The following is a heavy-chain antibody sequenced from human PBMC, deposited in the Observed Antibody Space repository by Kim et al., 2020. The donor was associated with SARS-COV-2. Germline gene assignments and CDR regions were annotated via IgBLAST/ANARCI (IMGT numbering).Heavy chain of an antibody. CDR3: ARETTGYGELPD. CDR1: GDSIGSFY. J-gene: IGHJ4*02. D-gene: IGHD3-10*01. V-gene: IGHV4-59*01. CDR2: VYHSGTA. Sequence: SETLSLTCYVPGDSIGSFYWRWIPKTPGKGLEWIGYVYHSGTANFSPSFNSRVTLSVGMAKNQFSLTLRSVTAADTAFYYCARETTGYGELPDWGQGILVIVSS.